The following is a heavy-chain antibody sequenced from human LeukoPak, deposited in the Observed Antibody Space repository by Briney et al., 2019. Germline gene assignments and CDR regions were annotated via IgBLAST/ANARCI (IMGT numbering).Heavy chain of an antibody. CDR3: TADYPGNY. J-gene: IGHJ4*02. D-gene: IGHD3-10*01. V-gene: IGHV3-15*01. CDR1: GFTLSNAW. Sequence: PGGSLRLSCAVSGFTLSNAWMSSVRQAPGKGLEWVGRIKSKTDGGTTDYAAPVKRRFTISRDDSKNTLYLQMNSLKTEDTAVYYCTADYPGNYWGQGTLVTVFS. CDR2: IKSKTDGGTT.